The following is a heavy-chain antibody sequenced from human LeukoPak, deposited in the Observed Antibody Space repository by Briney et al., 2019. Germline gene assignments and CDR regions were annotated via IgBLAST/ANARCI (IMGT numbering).Heavy chain of an antibody. CDR3: ALGSLHGVPAAHFDY. D-gene: IGHD2-2*01. V-gene: IGHV1-8*01. CDR2: INPNSGNT. J-gene: IGHJ4*02. Sequence: GASVKVSCKASGYTLTSYDINWVRQATGQGLEWMGWINPNSGNTGYAQKFQGRVTMTRNTSISTAYMELSSLRSEDTAVYYCALGSLHGVPAAHFDYWGQGTLVTVSS. CDR1: GYTLTSYD.